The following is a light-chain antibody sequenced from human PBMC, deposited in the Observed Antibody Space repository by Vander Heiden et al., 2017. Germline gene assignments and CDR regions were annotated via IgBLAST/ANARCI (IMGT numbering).Light chain of an antibody. Sequence: DIQLTQSPSFLSASVRDRVTITCRAGQGINSYLAWYQQKPGKAPKLLIYAASTLQSGVPSRFSGSGSGTEFSLTISSLQPEDFATYHCQQLKSYPLTFGGGTKVEIK. J-gene: IGKJ4*01. CDR3: QQLKSYPLT. V-gene: IGKV1-9*01. CDR2: AAS. CDR1: QGINSY.